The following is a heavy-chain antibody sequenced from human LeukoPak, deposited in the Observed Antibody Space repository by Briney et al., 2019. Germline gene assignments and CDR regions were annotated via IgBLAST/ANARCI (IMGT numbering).Heavy chain of an antibody. CDR3: ARGDSYF. CDR2: ISSSGTTV. D-gene: IGHD2-21*02. V-gene: IGHV3-48*03. Sequence: GGSLRLSCVASGFPIRTFVMNWVRPAPGKGLEWVSYISSSGTTVNYADSVKGRFTISRDNAKNSLYLQMNGLKVDDTAVYYCARGDSYFWGQGTLVTVSS. J-gene: IGHJ4*02. CDR1: GFPIRTFV.